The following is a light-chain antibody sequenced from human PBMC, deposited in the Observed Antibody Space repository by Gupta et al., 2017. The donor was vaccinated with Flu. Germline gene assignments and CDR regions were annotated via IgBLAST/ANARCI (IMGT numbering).Light chain of an antibody. CDR3: KQRSNWPPA. Sequence: EIVLTQSPATLSLSPGERATLSCRASQSVSSYLAWYQQKPGQAPRLLIYEASNRATGIPARFSGSGSGTDFTLNISSLEPEDVAVYYCKQRSNWPPAFGGGTKVEIK. CDR2: EAS. CDR1: QSVSSY. J-gene: IGKJ4*01. V-gene: IGKV3-11*01.